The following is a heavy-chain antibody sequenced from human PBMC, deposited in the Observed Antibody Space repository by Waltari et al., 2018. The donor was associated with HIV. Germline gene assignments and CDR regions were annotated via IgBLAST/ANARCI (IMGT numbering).Heavy chain of an antibody. CDR2: VNPNSGNA. D-gene: IGHD6-6*01. J-gene: IGHJ5*02. CDR3: ARPRRIAARSGYDWFDP. CDR1: GYSFTTYD. V-gene: IGHV1-8*01. Sequence: QVQLVQSGAEVKKPGASVKVSCKASGYSFTTYDINWVRQATGQGLEWMGWVNPNSGNAGYAQKIHGRVIMTRNTAIRTAYMELSTLRSEDTAVYYGARPRRIAARSGYDWFDPWYREPWSPSPQ.